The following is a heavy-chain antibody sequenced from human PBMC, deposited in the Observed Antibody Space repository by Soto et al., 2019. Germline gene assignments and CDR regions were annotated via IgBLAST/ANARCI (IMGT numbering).Heavy chain of an antibody. D-gene: IGHD3-3*01. Sequence: QVHLQQWGAGLLKPSETLSLTCAVYGGSVNGYYWNWIRHPPGKGLEWIGEINHTGGTHYNPSLKRRVTMSVDTSKNQFSLRLSSVTAADTAIYYCATRITVFGLLIPPFETWGQGTQVTVSS. V-gene: IGHV4-34*02. J-gene: IGHJ5*02. CDR3: ATRITVFGLLIPPFET. CDR1: GGSVNGYY. CDR2: INHTGGT.